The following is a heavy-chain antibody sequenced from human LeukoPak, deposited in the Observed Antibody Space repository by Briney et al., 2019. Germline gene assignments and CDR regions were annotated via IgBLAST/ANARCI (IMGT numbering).Heavy chain of an antibody. V-gene: IGHV3-21*01. Sequence: PGGSLRLSCAASGFTFSSYSMNWVRQAPGKGLEWVSSISSSSSSYIYYADSVKGRFTISRDNAKNSLYLQMNSLRAEDTAVYYCARDLQEWFGDDNWFDPWGQGTLVTVSS. J-gene: IGHJ5*02. D-gene: IGHD3-10*01. CDR2: ISSSSSSYI. CDR1: GFTFSSYS. CDR3: ARDLQEWFGDDNWFDP.